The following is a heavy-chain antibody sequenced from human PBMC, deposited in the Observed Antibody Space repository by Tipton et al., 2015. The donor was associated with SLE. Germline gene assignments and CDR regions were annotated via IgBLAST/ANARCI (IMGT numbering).Heavy chain of an antibody. V-gene: IGHV4-4*02. CDR3: ARDEWAVAGTGGLPGY. CDR1: GDSISSSSW. CDR2: IDHSDIT. D-gene: IGHD6-19*01. Sequence: TLSLTCAVSGDSISSSSWWTWVRQPPGKGLEWIGEIDHSDITSHNPSLKSRVTISVDTSKNQFSLKLSSVTAADTAVYYCARDEWAVAGTGGLPGYWGQGTLVTVSS. J-gene: IGHJ4*02.